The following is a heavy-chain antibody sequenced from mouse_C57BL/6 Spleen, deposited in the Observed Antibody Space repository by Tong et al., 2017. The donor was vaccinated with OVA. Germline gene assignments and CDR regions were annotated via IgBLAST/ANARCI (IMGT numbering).Heavy chain of an antibody. CDR2: IWSGGGT. CDR3: ARNQWMVTTAMDY. Sequence: VQLKQSGPGLVQPSQSLSITCTVSGFSLTSYGVHWVRQSPGKGLEWLGVIWSGGGTDYNAAFISRLSISKDNSKSQVFFKMNSLQADDTAIYYCARNQWMVTTAMDYWGQGTSVTVSS. CDR1: GFSLTSYG. V-gene: IGHV2-4-1*01. J-gene: IGHJ4*01. D-gene: IGHD2-1*01.